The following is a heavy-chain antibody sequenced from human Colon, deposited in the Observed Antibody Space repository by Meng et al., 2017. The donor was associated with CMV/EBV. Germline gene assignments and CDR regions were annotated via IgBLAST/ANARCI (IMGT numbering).Heavy chain of an antibody. D-gene: IGHD6-13*01. V-gene: IGHV3-30*04. CDR2: ISYDGNNG. CDR1: GFTFSNYA. Sequence: GGSLRLSCAASGFTFSNYAIHWVRQAPGKGLEWVAVISYDGNNGYYGDSVRGRFTVSRDNSKNTLYLQMNSLRGEDTAVYYCARQGGIAAAGLSYWGQGTLVTVSS. CDR3: ARQGGIAAAGLSY. J-gene: IGHJ1*01.